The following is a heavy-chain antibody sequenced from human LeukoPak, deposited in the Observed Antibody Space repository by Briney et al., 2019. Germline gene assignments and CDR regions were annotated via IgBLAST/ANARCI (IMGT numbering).Heavy chain of an antibody. CDR2: IYYSGST. J-gene: IGHJ6*03. V-gene: IGHV4-39*01. CDR1: GDSISTSSYY. Sequence: PSETLSLTCSVCGDSISTSSYYWGWIRQPPGKGLEWIGTIYYSGSTYYNPSLTSRVTISVDTSKNQFSLKLSSVTAADTAVYYCARHKDYYYSYMAVWGKGTTVTISS. CDR3: ARHKDYYYSYMAV.